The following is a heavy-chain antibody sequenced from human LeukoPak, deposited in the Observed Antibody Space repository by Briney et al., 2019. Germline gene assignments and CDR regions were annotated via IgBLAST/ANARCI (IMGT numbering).Heavy chain of an antibody. Sequence: ASVKVSCKASGYTFTSYAMHWVRQAPGQRLEWMGWINAVNGNTKYSQKFQGRVTITRDTSASTAYMELSSLRSEDTAVHYCAREKQQLGQDYYYGMDVWGKGTTVTVSS. CDR1: GYTFTSYA. D-gene: IGHD6-13*01. CDR2: INAVNGNT. J-gene: IGHJ6*04. CDR3: AREKQQLGQDYYYGMDV. V-gene: IGHV1-3*01.